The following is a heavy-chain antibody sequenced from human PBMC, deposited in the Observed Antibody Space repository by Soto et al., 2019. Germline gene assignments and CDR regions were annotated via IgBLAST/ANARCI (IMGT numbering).Heavy chain of an antibody. Sequence: SETLSLTCTVSGGSISGYYWSWIRQPPGKGLEWIGYIYYSGSTNYNPSLKGRVTISVDTSKNQFSLKLSSVTAADTAVYYCARHGSGTLIWGQGTMVTVS. J-gene: IGHJ3*02. CDR1: GGSISGYY. D-gene: IGHD3-10*01. CDR2: IYYSGST. V-gene: IGHV4-59*01. CDR3: ARHGSGTLI.